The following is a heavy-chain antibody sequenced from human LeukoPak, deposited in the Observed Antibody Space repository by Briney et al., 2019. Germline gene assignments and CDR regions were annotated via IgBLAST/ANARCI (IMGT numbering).Heavy chain of an antibody. CDR2: IYYSGST. CDR1: GGSISSGDYY. J-gene: IGHJ6*02. CDR3: ARDPQQYCSSTSCSRYYYYYGMDV. D-gene: IGHD2-2*01. V-gene: IGHV4-30-4*01. Sequence: SETLSLTCTVSGGSISSGDYYWSWIRQPPVKGLEWIGYIYYSGSTYYNPSLKSRVTISVDTSKNQFSLKLSSVTAADTAVYYCARDPQQYCSSTSCSRYYYYYGMDVWGQGTTVTVSS.